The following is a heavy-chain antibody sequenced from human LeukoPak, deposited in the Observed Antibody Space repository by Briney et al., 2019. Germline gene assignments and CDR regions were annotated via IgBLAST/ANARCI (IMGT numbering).Heavy chain of an antibody. Sequence: SETLSLTCTVSGGSISNYYWSWIRQPAGKGLEWIGRIYSSGTTIYNPSLKSRVTMSVDTSKNQFSLKLSSVTAADTAVYFLASRSSGYHPWGQGTLVSVSS. CDR3: ASRSSGYHP. V-gene: IGHV4-4*07. D-gene: IGHD5-12*01. CDR1: GGSISNYY. CDR2: IYSSGTT. J-gene: IGHJ4*02.